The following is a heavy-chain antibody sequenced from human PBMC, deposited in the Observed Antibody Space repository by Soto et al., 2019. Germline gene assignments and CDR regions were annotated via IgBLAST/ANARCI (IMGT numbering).Heavy chain of an antibody. V-gene: IGHV3-30*18. J-gene: IGHJ4*02. CDR3: AKDSGRGSADYYFDY. CDR2: ISYDGDDK. Sequence: GGSLRLSCAASGFTFSNFAMHWVRQAPGKGLEWVAVISYDGDDKKFADSVKGRFTISRDNSKNTLFLQMNSLRPEDTAVYFCAKDSGRGSADYYFDYWGRGTLVTVSS. D-gene: IGHD3-10*01. CDR1: GFTFSNFA.